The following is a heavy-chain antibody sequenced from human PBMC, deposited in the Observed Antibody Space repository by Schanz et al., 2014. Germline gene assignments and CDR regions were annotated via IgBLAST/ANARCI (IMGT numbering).Heavy chain of an antibody. J-gene: IGHJ4*02. Sequence: QVQLVESGGGVVQPGRSLRLSCAASGFTFSRYGMHWVRQAPGKGLEWVAATRYDGNNKYYVDSVKGRFTISRDSSKNTLYLQVNSLRAEDTAVYYCVRDLGGDQTDYWGQGTLVTVSS. D-gene: IGHD4-17*01. CDR1: GFTFSRYG. CDR3: VRDLGGDQTDY. CDR2: TRYDGNNK. V-gene: IGHV3-33*01.